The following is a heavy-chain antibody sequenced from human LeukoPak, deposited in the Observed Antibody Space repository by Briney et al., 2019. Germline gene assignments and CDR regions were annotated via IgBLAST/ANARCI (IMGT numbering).Heavy chain of an antibody. CDR1: GYTFTRYD. J-gene: IGHJ4*02. CDR2: VNPNSGNT. D-gene: IGHD3-10*01. Sequence: ASVKVFCKASGYTFTRYDINWVRQATGQGLEWMGWVNPNSGNTGYAQKFQGRVTMTRNTSISTAYMELSSLRSEDTAVYYCARGQYYGSGSYYDYWGQGTLVTVSS. V-gene: IGHV1-8*01. CDR3: ARGQYYGSGSYYDY.